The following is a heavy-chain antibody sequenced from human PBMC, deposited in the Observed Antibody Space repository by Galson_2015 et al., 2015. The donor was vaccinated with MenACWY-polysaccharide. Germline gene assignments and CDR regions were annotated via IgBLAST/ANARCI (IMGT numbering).Heavy chain of an antibody. Sequence: SLRLSCAASGFSFGTSWMTWFRRAPGKGLEWVANIAPDGSEMFYVHSVKGRFTISRDNARNSLYLQMHSLRADDTAEYYCARVLTHWYCDLWGRGT. CDR1: GFSFGTSW. CDR2: IAPDGSEM. J-gene: IGHJ2*01. D-gene: IGHD4-23*01. V-gene: IGHV3-7*01. CDR3: ARVLTHWYCDL.